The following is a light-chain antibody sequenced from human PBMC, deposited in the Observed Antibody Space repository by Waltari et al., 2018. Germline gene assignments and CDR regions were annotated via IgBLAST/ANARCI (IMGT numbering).Light chain of an antibody. CDR2: EVT. V-gene: IGLV2-18*02. J-gene: IGLJ2*01. CDR3: TSYTSSGTLL. CDR1: SSDVGGYNR. Sequence: QSALTQSPSVSGSPGQSVTIPCTGTSSDVGGYNRVSWYQQPPGTAPKLMIYEVTYRPSGVPDRFSGSKSGNTASLTISGLQAEDEADYYCTSYTSSGTLLFGGGTKL.